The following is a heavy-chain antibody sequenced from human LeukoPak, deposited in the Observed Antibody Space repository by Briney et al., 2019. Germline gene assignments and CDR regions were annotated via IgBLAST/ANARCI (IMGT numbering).Heavy chain of an antibody. CDR1: GGSISSGGYY. CDR2: IYYSGST. J-gene: IGHJ5*02. Sequence: SQTLSLTCTVSGGSISSGGYYWSWIRQHPGKGLEWIGYIYYSGSTYYNPSLKSRVSISVDTSKNQFSLKLSSVTAADTAAYYCAGCPLVRGVILPWFDPWGQGTLVTVSS. CDR3: AGCPLVRGVILPWFDP. V-gene: IGHV4-31*03. D-gene: IGHD3-10*01.